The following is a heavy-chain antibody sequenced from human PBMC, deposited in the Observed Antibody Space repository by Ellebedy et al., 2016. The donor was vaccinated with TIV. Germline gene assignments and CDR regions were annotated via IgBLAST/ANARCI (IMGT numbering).Heavy chain of an antibody. V-gene: IGHV3-23*01. Sequence: GESLKISCAASGFIFSTYTMNWVRQAPGRGPEWVAAISASGTNTYYADSVKGRFTISRDNSKTTMYLEMNSLRADDTALYYCATHYDILPGQYRGFDYWGQGTLVTVPS. D-gene: IGHD3-9*01. CDR3: ATHYDILPGQYRGFDY. J-gene: IGHJ4*02. CDR2: ISASGTNT. CDR1: GFIFSTYT.